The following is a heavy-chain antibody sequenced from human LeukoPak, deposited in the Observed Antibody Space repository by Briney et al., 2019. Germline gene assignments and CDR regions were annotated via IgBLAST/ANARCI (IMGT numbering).Heavy chain of an antibody. CDR1: GYSISSGYY. Sequence: SETLSLTCTVSGYSISSGYYWGWIRQPPGKGLEWIGSIYHSGSTYYNPSLKSRVTISVDTSKNQFSLNLMSVTAADTAVYYCARTGTSWFDSWGQGTLVTASS. CDR2: IYHSGST. J-gene: IGHJ5*01. D-gene: IGHD1-14*01. V-gene: IGHV4-38-2*02. CDR3: ARTGTSWFDS.